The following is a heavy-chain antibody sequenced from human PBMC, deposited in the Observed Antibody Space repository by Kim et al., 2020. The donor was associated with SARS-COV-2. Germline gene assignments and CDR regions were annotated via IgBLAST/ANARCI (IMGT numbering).Heavy chain of an antibody. CDR2: ISGDGGST. J-gene: IGHJ6*02. D-gene: IGHD2-21*02. CDR1: GFTFDDYA. V-gene: IGHV3-43*02. Sequence: GGSLRLSCAASGFTFDDYAMHWVRQAPGKGLEWVSLISGDGGSTYYADSVKGRFTISRDNSKNSLYLQMNSLRTEDTALYYCAKDRIEGEGLLFRPYYYYGMDVWGQGTTVTVSS. CDR3: AKDRIEGEGLLFRPYYYYGMDV.